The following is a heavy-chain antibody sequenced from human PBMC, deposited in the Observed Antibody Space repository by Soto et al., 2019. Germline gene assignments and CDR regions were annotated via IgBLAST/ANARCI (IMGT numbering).Heavy chain of an antibody. CDR1: GFTFCDFA. CDR2: ISWNSACV. V-gene: IGHV3-9*01. Sequence: SLTPSYITSGFTFCDFAVHRVQEAQGLGLEWVSSISWNSACVGYADSVKGRFTISRDSAKSSLYLQMNSLRTEDTALYYCAKVGGLGSYYEGYFDSWG. CDR3: AKVGGLGSYYEGYFDS. J-gene: IGHJ4*03. D-gene: IGHD3-10*01.